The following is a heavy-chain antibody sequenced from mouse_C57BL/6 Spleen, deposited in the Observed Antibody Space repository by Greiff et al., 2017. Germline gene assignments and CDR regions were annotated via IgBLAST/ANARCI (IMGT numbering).Heavy chain of an antibody. CDR3: AGQLRLQVAY. Sequence: QVQLQQSGAELVKPGASVKLSCKASGYTFTSYWMHWVKQRPGQGLEWIGMIHPNSGSTNYNEKFKSKATLTVDKSSSTAYMQLSSLTSEDSAVYYCAGQLRLQVAYWGQGTLVTVSA. J-gene: IGHJ3*01. V-gene: IGHV1-64*01. D-gene: IGHD3-2*02. CDR2: IHPNSGST. CDR1: GYTFTSYW.